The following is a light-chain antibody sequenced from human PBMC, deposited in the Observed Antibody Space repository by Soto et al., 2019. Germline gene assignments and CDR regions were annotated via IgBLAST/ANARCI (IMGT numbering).Light chain of an antibody. V-gene: IGLV2-14*01. Sequence: QSALTQPASVSGSPGQSITISCTGTSSDVGGYNYVSWYQQHPGKAPKLMIYEVSNRPSGVSNRFSGSKSGNTASLTISGLQAYYEADYYCSSYTSSSIDYVFGTGTKVTVL. J-gene: IGLJ1*01. CDR3: SSYTSSSIDYV. CDR2: EVS. CDR1: SSDVGGYNY.